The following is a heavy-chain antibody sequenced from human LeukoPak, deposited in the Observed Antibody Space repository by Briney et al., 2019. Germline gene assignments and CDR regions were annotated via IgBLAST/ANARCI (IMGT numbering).Heavy chain of an antibody. CDR3: ARGSIAAAVG. Sequence: SVKVSCKASGGTFSSYAISWVRQAPGQGLEWMGRIIPILGIANYAQKLQGRVTMTTDTSTSTAYMELRSLRSDDTAVYYCARGSIAAAVGWGQGTLVTVSS. CDR1: GGTFSSYA. V-gene: IGHV1-69*04. D-gene: IGHD6-13*01. J-gene: IGHJ4*02. CDR2: IIPILGIA.